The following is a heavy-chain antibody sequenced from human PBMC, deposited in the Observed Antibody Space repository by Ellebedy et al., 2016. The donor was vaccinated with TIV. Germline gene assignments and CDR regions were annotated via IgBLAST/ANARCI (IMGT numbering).Heavy chain of an antibody. Sequence: ASVKVSCKASGYTFTKCYMHWVRQAPGQGLEWMGMINPSGGSTSYAQKFQGRVTMTRDTSTSTVYMKPSSLRSEDTAVYYCTCLQLGIADYFDYWGQGALVTISS. CDR3: TCLQLGIADYFDY. J-gene: IGHJ4*02. CDR1: GYTFTKCY. V-gene: IGHV1-46*01. D-gene: IGHD6-13*01. CDR2: INPSGGST.